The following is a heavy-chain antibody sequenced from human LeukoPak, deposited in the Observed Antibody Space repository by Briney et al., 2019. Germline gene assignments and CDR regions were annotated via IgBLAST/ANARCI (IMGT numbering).Heavy chain of an antibody. CDR1: DYTFTSYG. D-gene: IGHD3-16*01. V-gene: IGHV1-18*04. J-gene: IGHJ5*02. Sequence: ASVKVSCKASDYTFTSYGISWVRQAPGQGLEWMGWISAYNGNTNYAQKLQGRVTMTTDTSTSTAYMELRSLRSDDTAVYYCARVDYVFNWFDPWGQGTLVTVSS. CDR3: ARVDYVFNWFDP. CDR2: ISAYNGNT.